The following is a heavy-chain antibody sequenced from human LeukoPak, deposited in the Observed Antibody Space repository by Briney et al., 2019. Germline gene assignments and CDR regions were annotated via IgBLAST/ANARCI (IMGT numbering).Heavy chain of an antibody. Sequence: KPSETLSLTYAVSGGSISSGGYSWSWIRQPPGKGLEWIGYIYHSGSTYYNPSLKSRVTISVDRSKNQFSLKLSSVTAADTAVYYCARGRYGSGSYSTFDYWGQGTLVTVSS. D-gene: IGHD3-10*01. CDR3: ARGRYGSGSYSTFDY. V-gene: IGHV4-30-2*01. CDR2: IYHSGST. J-gene: IGHJ4*02. CDR1: GGSISSGGYS.